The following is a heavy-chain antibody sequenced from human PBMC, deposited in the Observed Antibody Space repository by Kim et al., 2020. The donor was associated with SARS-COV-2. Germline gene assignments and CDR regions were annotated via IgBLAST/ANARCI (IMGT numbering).Heavy chain of an antibody. CDR1: GGSISSYY. D-gene: IGHD6-13*01. J-gene: IGHJ5*02. Sequence: SETLSLTCTVSGGSISSYYWSWIRQPPGKGLEWIGYIYYSGSTNYNPSLKSRVTISVDTSKNQFSLKLSSVTAADTAVYYCARDLGSSWYTGWFDPWGQGTLVTVSS. V-gene: IGHV4-59*13. CDR3: ARDLGSSWYTGWFDP. CDR2: IYYSGST.